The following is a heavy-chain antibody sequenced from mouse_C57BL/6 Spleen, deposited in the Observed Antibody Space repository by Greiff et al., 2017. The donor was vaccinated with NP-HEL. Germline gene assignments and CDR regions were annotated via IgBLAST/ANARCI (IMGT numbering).Heavy chain of an antibody. CDR3: ARDRANWYFDY. Sequence: EVKLVESGGGLVKPGGSLKLSCAASGFTFSSYAMSWVRQTPEKRLEWVATISDGGSYTYYPDNVKGRFTISRDNAKNNLYLQMSQLKSEDTAMYYCARDRANWYFDYWGQGTTLTVSS. D-gene: IGHD4-1*01. V-gene: IGHV5-4*01. CDR2: ISDGGSYT. J-gene: IGHJ2*01. CDR1: GFTFSSYA.